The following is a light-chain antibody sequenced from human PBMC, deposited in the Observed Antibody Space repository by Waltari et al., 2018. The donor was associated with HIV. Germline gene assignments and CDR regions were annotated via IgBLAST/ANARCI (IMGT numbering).Light chain of an antibody. CDR3: QVWDSSSDHRRV. CDR2: DDG. V-gene: IGLV3-21*02. J-gene: IGLJ3*02. Sequence: SYVLTQPPSVSVAPGQTARITCGGDNLGSKSVHWYQQKPGQAPVLVVYDDGDRPSGIPERFSGSNSGNTATLTISRVEAGDEADYYCQVWDSSSDHRRVFGGGTKLTVL. CDR1: NLGSKS.